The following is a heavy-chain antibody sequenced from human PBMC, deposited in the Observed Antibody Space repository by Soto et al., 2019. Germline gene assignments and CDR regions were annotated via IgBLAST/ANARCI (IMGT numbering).Heavy chain of an antibody. CDR2: VYYSGST. CDR1: GGSISSYY. D-gene: IGHD1-26*01. Sequence: PSETLSLTCTVSGGSISSYYWSWIRQPPGKGLELIGYVYYSGSTNYNPSLKSRVTISVDTSNNQFSLKLSSVTAADTAVYYCARRWGAAFDYWGQGTLVTVSS. V-gene: IGHV4-59*08. J-gene: IGHJ4*02. CDR3: ARRWGAAFDY.